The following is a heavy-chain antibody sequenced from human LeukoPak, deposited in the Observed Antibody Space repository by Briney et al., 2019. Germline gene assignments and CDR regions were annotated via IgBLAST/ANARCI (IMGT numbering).Heavy chain of an antibody. CDR3: ARFLGGGSHDGYFDY. J-gene: IGHJ4*02. Sequence: SGTLSLTCAVSGGSITSSDWWTWVRQPPGKGLEWIGEIYHSGSTNYNPSLKSRVSISVDKSKNQFSLNLRSVTAADSAVYYCARFLGGGSHDGYFDYWGQGTLVTVSS. CDR2: IYHSGST. CDR1: GGSITSSDW. D-gene: IGHD1-26*01. V-gene: IGHV4-4*02.